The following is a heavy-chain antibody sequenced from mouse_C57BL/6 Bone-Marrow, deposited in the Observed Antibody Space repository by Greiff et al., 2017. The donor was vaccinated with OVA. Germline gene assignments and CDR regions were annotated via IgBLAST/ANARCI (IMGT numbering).Heavy chain of an antibody. D-gene: IGHD1-1*01. CDR3: ARTSITTVVATGYFDV. Sequence: QVTLKECGPGILQPSQTLSLTCSFSGFSLSTFGMGVGWIRQPSGKGLEWLAHIWWDDDKYYNPALKSRLTISKDTSKNQVFLKIANVNTADTATYYCARTSITTVVATGYFDVWGTGTTVTVSS. CDR1: GFSLSTFGMG. V-gene: IGHV8-8*01. J-gene: IGHJ1*03. CDR2: IWWDDDK.